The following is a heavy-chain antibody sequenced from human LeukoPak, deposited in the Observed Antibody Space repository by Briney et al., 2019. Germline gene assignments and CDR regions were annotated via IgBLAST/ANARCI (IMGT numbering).Heavy chain of an antibody. V-gene: IGHV4-34*01. CDR2: INHSGST. Sequence: SETLSLTCAVYGGSFSGYYWSWIRQLPGKGLEWIGEINHSGSTNYNPSLKSRVTISVDTSKNQFSLKLSSVTAADTAVYYCARSVYYYDSSGYYSYWGQGTLVTVSS. D-gene: IGHD3-22*01. CDR3: ARSVYYYDSSGYYSY. CDR1: GGSFSGYY. J-gene: IGHJ4*02.